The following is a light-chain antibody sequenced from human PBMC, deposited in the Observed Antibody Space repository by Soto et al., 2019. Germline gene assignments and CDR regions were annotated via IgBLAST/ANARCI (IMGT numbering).Light chain of an antibody. V-gene: IGLV2-14*01. J-gene: IGLJ2*01. CDR3: SSFTSSSTLV. CDR2: EVS. Sequence: QSALTQPASVSGSPGQSITISCTGTSSDVGYYNYVSWYQLHPGKAPKLMIYEVSNRPSGVSNRFSGSKSGNTASLTISGLQAEDEADYYCSSFTSSSTLVFGGGTQLTVL. CDR1: SSDVGYYNY.